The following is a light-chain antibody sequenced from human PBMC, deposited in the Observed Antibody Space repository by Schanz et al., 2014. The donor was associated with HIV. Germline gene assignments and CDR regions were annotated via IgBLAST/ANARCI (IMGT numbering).Light chain of an antibody. V-gene: IGKV4-1*01. CDR2: WAS. CDR3: QQYYSTLIT. CDR1: QSVLSSSNNKNY. J-gene: IGKJ5*01. Sequence: DIVMTQSADSLAVSLGERATIDCKSSQSVLSSSNNKNYLAWYQQKPGQPPKLLIYWASTRESGVPDRFSGSGSGTDFTLTISSLQAEDVAIYYCQQYYSTLITFGQGTRLEIK.